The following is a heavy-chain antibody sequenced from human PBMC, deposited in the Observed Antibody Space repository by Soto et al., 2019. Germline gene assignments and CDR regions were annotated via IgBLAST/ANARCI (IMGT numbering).Heavy chain of an antibody. Sequence: PSETLSLTCAVYGGSFSGYYWSWIRQPPGKGLEWIGGINHSGSTNYNPSLKSRVTISVDTSKNQFSLKLSSVTAADTAVYYCARSSGYSSSGYRRPFDPWGQGTLVTVSS. J-gene: IGHJ5*02. V-gene: IGHV4-34*01. CDR2: INHSGST. D-gene: IGHD6-13*01. CDR1: GGSFSGYY. CDR3: ARSSGYSSSGYRRPFDP.